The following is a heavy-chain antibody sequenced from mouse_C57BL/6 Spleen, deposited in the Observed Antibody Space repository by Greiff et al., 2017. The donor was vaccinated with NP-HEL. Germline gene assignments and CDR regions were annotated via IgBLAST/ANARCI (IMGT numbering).Heavy chain of an antibody. V-gene: IGHV1-15*01. CDR1: GYTFTDYE. Sequence: VQLHQSGAELVRPGASVTLSCKASGYTFTDYEMHWVKQTPVHGLEWIGAIDPETGGTAYNQKFKGKAILTADKSSSTAYMELRSLTSEDSAVYYCTRRLQYAMDYWGQGTSVTVSS. J-gene: IGHJ4*01. CDR2: IDPETGGT. D-gene: IGHD2-4*01. CDR3: TRRLQYAMDY.